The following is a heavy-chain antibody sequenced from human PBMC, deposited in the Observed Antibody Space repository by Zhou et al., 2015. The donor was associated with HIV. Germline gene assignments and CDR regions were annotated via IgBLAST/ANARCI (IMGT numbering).Heavy chain of an antibody. CDR1: GFMFSDYA. CDR3: ARNPYFVMYAGFDQ. V-gene: IGHV3-49*05. Sequence: EVQLVESGGTLVKPGRSLRLSCTTSGFMFSDYAWAWFRQAPGKGLEWIAFIRSNAYGGTTEYAASVQGRFTISRDDRKSIAYLQMNSLKIEDTGVYSCARNPYFVMYAGFDQWGQGTLVTVSS. D-gene: IGHD2-8*02. CDR2: IRSNAYGGTT. J-gene: IGHJ4*02.